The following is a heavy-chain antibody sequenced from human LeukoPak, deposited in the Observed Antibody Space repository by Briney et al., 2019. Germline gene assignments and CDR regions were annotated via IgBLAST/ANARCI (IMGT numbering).Heavy chain of an antibody. CDR3: ARATGIAAAGPHYYFDY. CDR1: GGSFSGYY. CDR2: INHSGST. J-gene: IGHJ4*02. V-gene: IGHV4-34*01. Sequence: SETLSLTCAVYGGSFSGYYWSWIRQPQGKGLEWIGEINHSGSTNYNPSLKSRVTISVDTSKNQFSLKLSSVTAADTAVYYCARATGIAAAGPHYYFDYWGQGTLVTVSS. D-gene: IGHD6-13*01.